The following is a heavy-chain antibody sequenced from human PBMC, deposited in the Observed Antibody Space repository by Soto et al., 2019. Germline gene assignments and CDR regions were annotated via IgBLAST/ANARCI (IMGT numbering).Heavy chain of an antibody. CDR1: GFTFGDYV. V-gene: IGHV3-9*01. D-gene: IGHD3-10*01. Sequence: SLRLSCAASGFTFGDYVIHCVRQTTGKGLEWVSGISWNSGSIGYADSVKGRFTISRDNAKNSLYLQMNSLRAEDTALYYCAKDMGEYYYGSGSTQPHDAFDIWGQGTMVTVSS. CDR3: AKDMGEYYYGSGSTQPHDAFDI. J-gene: IGHJ3*02. CDR2: ISWNSGSI.